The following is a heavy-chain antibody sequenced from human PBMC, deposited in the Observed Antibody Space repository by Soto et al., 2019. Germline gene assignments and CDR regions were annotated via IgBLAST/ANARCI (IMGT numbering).Heavy chain of an antibody. CDR1: GFTFSSFA. V-gene: IGHV3-23*01. CDR3: AREVRWLPIDY. Sequence: GGSLRLSCVASGFTFSSFAMSWVRQAPGKGLDWVSAISGSGGSTYSADSVKGRFTISRDNSKNTLYLQMSSLRAEDTAVYYCAREVRWLPIDYWGQGTLVTVS. D-gene: IGHD5-12*01. CDR2: ISGSGGST. J-gene: IGHJ4*02.